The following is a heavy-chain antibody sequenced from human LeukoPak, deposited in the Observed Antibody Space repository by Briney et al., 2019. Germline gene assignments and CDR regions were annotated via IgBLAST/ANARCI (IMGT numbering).Heavy chain of an antibody. CDR3: ARDEPSSSSYTNYFDY. CDR2: IYSGGST. Sequence: IYSGGSTYYADSVKGRFTISRDNSKNTLYLQMNSLRAEDTAVYYCARDEPSSSSYTNYFDYWGQGTLVTVSS. V-gene: IGHV3-53*01. D-gene: IGHD6-13*01. J-gene: IGHJ4*02.